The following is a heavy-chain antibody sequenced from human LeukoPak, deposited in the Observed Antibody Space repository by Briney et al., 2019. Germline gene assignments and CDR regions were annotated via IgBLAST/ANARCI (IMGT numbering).Heavy chain of an antibody. CDR3: AKLYGVVVVAASDAFDT. J-gene: IGHJ3*02. V-gene: IGHV3-23*01. Sequence: GGSLRLSCAASGFTFSSYAMSWVRQAPGKGLAWVSAISGSGGSTYYADSVKGRFTISRDNSKNTLYLQMNSLRAEDTAVYYCAKLYGVVVVAASDAFDTWGQGTMVTVSS. CDR2: ISGSGGST. CDR1: GFTFSSYA. D-gene: IGHD2-15*01.